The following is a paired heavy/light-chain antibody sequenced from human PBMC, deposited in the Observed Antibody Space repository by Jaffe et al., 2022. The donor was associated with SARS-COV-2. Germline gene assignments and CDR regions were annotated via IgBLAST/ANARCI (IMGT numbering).Light chain of an antibody. CDR3: AAWDDSLNGPV. J-gene: IGLJ2*01. V-gene: IGLV1-44*01. CDR2: RNN. CDR1: SSNIGSNT. Sequence: QSVLTQPPSASGTPGQRVTISCSGSSSNIGSNTVDWYQQLPGTAPKLLLYRNNQRPSGVPDRFSGSKSGTSASLAISGLQSEDEADYYCAAWDDSLNGPVFGGGTKVTVL.
Heavy chain of an antibody. CDR2: IYSSGTT. Sequence: QLQLQESGPGLVKPSETLSLTCTVSGGSISSSGYCWGWIRQPPGKGLEWIGSIYSSGTTYYNPSLKSRVTVSVDTSKNQFSLQLSSVTAADTAVYYCAGRRAVTGTPFDPWGQGTVVTVSS. J-gene: IGHJ5*02. V-gene: IGHV4-39*01. CDR3: AGRRAVTGTPFDP. D-gene: IGHD6-19*01. CDR1: GGSISSSGYC.